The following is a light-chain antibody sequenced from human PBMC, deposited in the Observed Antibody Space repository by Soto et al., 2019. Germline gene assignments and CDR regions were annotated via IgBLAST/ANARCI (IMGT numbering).Light chain of an antibody. CDR2: GAS. CDR1: QDITTY. Sequence: DIQVTQSPSSVSVSVGDRVTITCQASQDITTYLNWYQQKLGRAPTLLVYGASNLASVVPSRFSGSGSGTDFTFTISNLQPEDIATYYCQQSDAVPQTFGQGTKLEI. J-gene: IGKJ2*01. CDR3: QQSDAVPQT. V-gene: IGKV1-33*01.